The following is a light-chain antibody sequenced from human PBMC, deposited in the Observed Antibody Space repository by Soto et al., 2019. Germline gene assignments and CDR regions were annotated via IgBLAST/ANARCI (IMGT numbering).Light chain of an antibody. J-gene: IGKJ4*01. CDR3: QQYGTALT. CDR2: PAS. CDR1: QSIKNNF. V-gene: IGKV3-20*01. Sequence: IVLTQSPGALSLSPGEGATLSCRASQSIKNNFLAWYQQRPGQTPSLLIHPASIRASGISDMFTGTASGTDFTLTISRLEPDDFGVYYCQQYGTALTFGGGTRVE.